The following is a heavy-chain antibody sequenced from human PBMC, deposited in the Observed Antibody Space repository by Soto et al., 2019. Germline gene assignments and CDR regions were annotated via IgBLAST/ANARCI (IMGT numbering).Heavy chain of an antibody. Sequence: QVQLVESGGGVVQPGRSLRLSCAASGFTFSSYAMHWVRKAQGKGLEWVAVISYDGSNKYYADSVKGRFNISRDNSKSTLYLQMNSLRAEDTAVYYCAREGGYSGYVDFFDYWGQGTLVTVSS. J-gene: IGHJ4*02. D-gene: IGHD5-12*01. CDR2: ISYDGSNK. V-gene: IGHV3-30-3*01. CDR3: AREGGYSGYVDFFDY. CDR1: GFTFSSYA.